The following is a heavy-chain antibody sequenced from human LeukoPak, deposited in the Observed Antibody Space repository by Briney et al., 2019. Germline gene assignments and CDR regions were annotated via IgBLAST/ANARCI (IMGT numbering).Heavy chain of an antibody. CDR2: ISGSGGST. J-gene: IGHJ4*02. V-gene: IGHV3-23*01. CDR1: GFTFSSYA. D-gene: IGHD4/OR15-4a*01. Sequence: GGSLRLSCAASGFTFSSYAMSWVRQAPGKGLEWVSAISGSGGSTYYADSVKGRFTISRDNSKNTLYLQMNSLRAEDTALYYCAKAVGYGTKALDYWGQGTLVTVSS. CDR3: AKAVGYGTKALDY.